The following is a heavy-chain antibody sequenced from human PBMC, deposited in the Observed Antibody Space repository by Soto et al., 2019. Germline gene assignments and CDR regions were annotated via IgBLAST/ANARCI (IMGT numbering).Heavy chain of an antibody. Sequence: GGSLRLSCAASGFTFSSYGMNWVRQAPGKGLEWVSFISSSSSYIYYADSVKGRFTISRDNAKNSLYLQMNSLRAEDTAVYYCARDRAYYYYMDAWGKGTTVTVSS. CDR1: GFTFSSYG. CDR3: ARDRAYYYYMDA. J-gene: IGHJ6*03. V-gene: IGHV3-21*04. CDR2: ISSSSSYI.